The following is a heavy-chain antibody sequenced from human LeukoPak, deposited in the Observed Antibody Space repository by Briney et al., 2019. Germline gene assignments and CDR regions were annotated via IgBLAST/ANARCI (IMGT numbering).Heavy chain of an antibody. CDR1: GFTFTSSA. Sequence: ASVKVSCKASGFTFTSSAVQWVRQARGQRLEWIGWIVVGSGNTNYAQKFQERVTITRDMSTSTAYMGLSSLRSEDTAVYYCAAARTVGATIPPNDYWGQGTLVTVSS. D-gene: IGHD1-26*01. V-gene: IGHV1-58*01. CDR2: IVVGSGNT. J-gene: IGHJ4*02. CDR3: AAARTVGATIPPNDY.